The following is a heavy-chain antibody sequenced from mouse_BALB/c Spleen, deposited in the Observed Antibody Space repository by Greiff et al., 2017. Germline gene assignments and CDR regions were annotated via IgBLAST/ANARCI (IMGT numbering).Heavy chain of an antibody. CDR3: ARQAYGNYVFDY. D-gene: IGHD2-10*02. J-gene: IGHJ2*01. CDR2: ISSGGST. Sequence: EVQVVESGGGLVKPGGSLKLSCAASGFTFSSYAMSWVRQTPEKRLEWVASISSGGSTYYPDSVKGRFTISRDNARNILYLQMSSLRSEDTAMYYCARQAYGNYVFDYWGQGTTLTVSS. CDR1: GFTFSSYA. V-gene: IGHV5-6-5*01.